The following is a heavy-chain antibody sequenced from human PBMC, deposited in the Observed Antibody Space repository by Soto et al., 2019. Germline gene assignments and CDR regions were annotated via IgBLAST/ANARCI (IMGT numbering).Heavy chain of an antibody. V-gene: IGHV3-30-3*01. CDR2: MSYDGSRE. J-gene: IGHJ4*02. CDR3: GTVRPSFGVVKDY. Sequence: QVQLVESGGGVVQPGRSLSLSCAASGFIFSNYAMHWVRQAPGKGLEWVAVMSYDGSREYYAGSVKGRFTISRDNSKNTLSLHMNTLRPEDTAVYYCGTVRPSFGVVKDYWGQGTLVTVSS. CDR1: GFIFSNYA. D-gene: IGHD2-15*01.